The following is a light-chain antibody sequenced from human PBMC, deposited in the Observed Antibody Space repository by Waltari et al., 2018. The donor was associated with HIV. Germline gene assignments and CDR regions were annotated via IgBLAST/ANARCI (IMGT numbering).Light chain of an antibody. J-gene: IGLJ2*01. V-gene: IGLV1-44*01. CDR1: SSNIAKNS. Sequence: QSVLTQPPSASGTPGQNVSISCSGGSSNIAKNSVNWYQQLPGTAPKHLVYYNNQWPSGVPERFSGSKSGTSASLAISGLQSEDEADYYCAVWDDSLNGAIFGGGTKLTVL. CDR3: AVWDDSLNGAI. CDR2: YNN.